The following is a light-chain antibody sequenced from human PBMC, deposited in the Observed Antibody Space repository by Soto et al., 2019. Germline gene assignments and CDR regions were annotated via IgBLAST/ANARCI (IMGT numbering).Light chain of an antibody. CDR3: LTWGTGLLV. CDR2: LNSDGSH. J-gene: IGLJ3*02. Sequence: QLVLTQSPSASASLGASVKLTCTLSSGHSSYAIAWHQQQPEKGPRYLMKLNSDGSHSKGDGIPDRFSGSSSGAERYLTISSLESEDEAHYYCLTWGTGLLVFGGGTKLTVL. CDR1: SGHSSYA. V-gene: IGLV4-69*01.